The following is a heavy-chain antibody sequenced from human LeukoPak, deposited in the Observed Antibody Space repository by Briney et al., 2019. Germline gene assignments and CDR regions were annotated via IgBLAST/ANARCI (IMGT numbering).Heavy chain of an antibody. V-gene: IGHV1-2*02. D-gene: IGHD1-26*01. CDR1: GYTFTGYY. Sequence: ASVKVSCKASGYTFTGYYMHWVRQAPGQGLEWMGWIGPNSGVTNYAQKFQDRVTMTRDTSISTAYMELSTLRSDDTAVYYCAKGGGAVGFDYWGQGTLVTVSS. CDR3: AKGGGAVGFDY. J-gene: IGHJ4*02. CDR2: IGPNSGVT.